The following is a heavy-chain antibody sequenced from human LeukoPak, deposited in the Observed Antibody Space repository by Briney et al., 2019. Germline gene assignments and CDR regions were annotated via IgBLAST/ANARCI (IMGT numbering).Heavy chain of an antibody. Sequence: QSSETLSLTCTVSGGSISSSSYYWGWIRQPPGRGLEWIGSIYYSGSTYHSPSLKSRVTISVDTSKNQFSLKLSSVTAADTAVYYCARAHTMVRGVIIEGNWFDPWGQGTLVTVSS. CDR3: ARAHTMVRGVIIEGNWFDP. V-gene: IGHV4-39*07. J-gene: IGHJ5*02. D-gene: IGHD3-10*01. CDR2: IYYSGST. CDR1: GGSISSSSYY.